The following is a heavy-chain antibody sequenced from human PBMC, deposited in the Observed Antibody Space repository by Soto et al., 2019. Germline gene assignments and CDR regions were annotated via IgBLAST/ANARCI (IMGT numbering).Heavy chain of an antibody. CDR3: ARAQGGGGPNWFAP. D-gene: IGHD2-15*01. V-gene: IGHV4-31*03. CDR2: IYYSGST. CDR1: GGSISSGGYY. J-gene: IGHJ5*02. Sequence: LSLTCTVSGGSISSGGYYWSWIRQHPGKGLEWIGYIYYSGSTYYNPSLKSRVTISVDTSKNQFSLKLSSVTAADTAVYYCARAQGGGGPNWFAPWGQGTLVTVSS.